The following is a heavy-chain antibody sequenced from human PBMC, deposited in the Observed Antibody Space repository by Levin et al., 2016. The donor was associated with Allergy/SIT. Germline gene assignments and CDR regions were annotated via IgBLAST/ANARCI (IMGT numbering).Heavy chain of an antibody. Sequence: WVRQAPGQGLEWMGWINPNSGGTNYAEKFQGRVTMTRDTSISTAYMELSRLTSDDTAVYYCARTGGMDVWGQGTTVTVSS. CDR3: ARTGGMDV. J-gene: IGHJ6*02. CDR2: INPNSGGT. V-gene: IGHV1-2*02.